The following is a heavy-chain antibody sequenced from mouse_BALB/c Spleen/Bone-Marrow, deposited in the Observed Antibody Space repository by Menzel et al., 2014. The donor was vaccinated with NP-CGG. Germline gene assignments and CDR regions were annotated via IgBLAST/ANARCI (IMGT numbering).Heavy chain of an antibody. D-gene: IGHD1-1*01. CDR2: INPDSSTI. V-gene: IGHV4-1*02. J-gene: IGHJ4*01. CDR3: ARLGYYGTMVY. CDR1: GFDFSRYW. Sequence: VQLQQSGGGLVQPGGSLKLSCAASGFDFSRYWMSWVRQAPGKGLEWIGEINPDSSTINYTPSLKDKFIISRDNAKNTLYLQMSKVRSEDTALYYCARLGYYGTMVYWGQGTSVTVSP.